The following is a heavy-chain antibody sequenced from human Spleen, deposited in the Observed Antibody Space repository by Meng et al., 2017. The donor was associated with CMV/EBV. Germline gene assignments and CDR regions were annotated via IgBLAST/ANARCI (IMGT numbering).Heavy chain of an antibody. CDR3: ARNEGVFDY. CDR1: GGSISSYY. D-gene: IGHD1-1*01. J-gene: IGHJ4*02. CDR2: IYHSGNT. V-gene: IGHV4-59*01. Sequence: SETLSLTCTVSGGSISSYYWSWIRQPPGKGLEWTGYIYHSGNTNYNPSLKSRVTISVDTSKNQFSLKLSSVTAADTAVYYCARNEGVFDYWGQGTLVTVSS.